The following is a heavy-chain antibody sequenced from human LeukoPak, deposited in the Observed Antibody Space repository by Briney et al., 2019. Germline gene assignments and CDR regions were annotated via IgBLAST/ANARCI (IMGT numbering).Heavy chain of an antibody. D-gene: IGHD5-18*01. V-gene: IGHV4-59*12. Sequence: SETLSLTCTVSGGSISNYYWSWIRQPPGKGLEWIGYIYYSGSTNYSPSLKSRVTISVDTSKNQFSLKLSSVTAADTAVYYCASESTYRYNYWGQGTLVTVSS. J-gene: IGHJ4*02. CDR2: IYYSGST. CDR3: ASESTYRYNY. CDR1: GGSISNYY.